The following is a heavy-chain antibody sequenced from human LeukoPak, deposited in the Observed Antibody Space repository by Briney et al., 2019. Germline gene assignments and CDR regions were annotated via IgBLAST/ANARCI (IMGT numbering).Heavy chain of an antibody. D-gene: IGHD2-15*01. J-gene: IGHJ5*02. CDR2: ISSSSSYI. CDR1: GFTFSSYS. V-gene: IGHV3-21*01. CDR3: ARDFCSGGSCYTNWFDP. Sequence: GGSLRLSCAASGFTFSSYSMNWVRQAPGKGLGWVSSISSSSSYIYYADSVKGRFTISRDNAKNSLYLQMNSLRAEDTAVYYCARDFCSGGSCYTNWFDPWGQGTLVTVSS.